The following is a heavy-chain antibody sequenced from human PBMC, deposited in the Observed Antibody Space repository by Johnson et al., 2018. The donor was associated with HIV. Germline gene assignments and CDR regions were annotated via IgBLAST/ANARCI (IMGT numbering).Heavy chain of an antibody. CDR3: SRSPSIVVVVAATVGQPLDI. J-gene: IGHJ3*02. CDR1: GFTFSNYA. D-gene: IGHD2-15*01. V-gene: IGHV3-33*01. Sequence: QVQLVESGGGVVQPGRSLRLSCAASGFTFSNYAMHWVRQAPGKGLEWVAVIWYDGSNNYYADSVKGRFTISRDNSKNTLYLQMNSLRAEDTAVYYCSRSPSIVVVVAATVGQPLDIWGQGTMVTVAS. CDR2: IWYDGSNN.